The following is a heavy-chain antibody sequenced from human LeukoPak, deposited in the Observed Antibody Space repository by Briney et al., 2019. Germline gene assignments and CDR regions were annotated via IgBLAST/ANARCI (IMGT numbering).Heavy chain of an antibody. Sequence: GGSLRLSCAASGFTFSSYAMSWVRQAPGKGLEWVSAISGSGGSTYYADSVKGRFTISRDNSKNTLYLQMNSLRAEDTAVYYCAKAQYYYGSGSYVDYWGQGTLVTVSS. D-gene: IGHD3-10*01. CDR2: ISGSGGST. V-gene: IGHV3-23*01. CDR1: GFTFSSYA. CDR3: AKAQYYYGSGSYVDY. J-gene: IGHJ4*02.